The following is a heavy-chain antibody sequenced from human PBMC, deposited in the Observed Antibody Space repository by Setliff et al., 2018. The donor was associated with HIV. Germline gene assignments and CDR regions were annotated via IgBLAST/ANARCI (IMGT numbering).Heavy chain of an antibody. J-gene: IGHJ3*02. CDR2: IKPTVDAGTT. CDR3: ATEGYGYGYHSFDI. D-gene: IGHD5-18*01. CDR1: GFTFAKAW. V-gene: IGHV3-15*01. Sequence: ESLKISCAASGFTFAKAWMTWVRQAPGRGLEWVGHIKPTVDAGTTYSAAPVKGRFTISRDDSRQTLFLQMSSLNTEDTAVYFCATEGYGYGYHSFDIWGQGTMVTVSS.